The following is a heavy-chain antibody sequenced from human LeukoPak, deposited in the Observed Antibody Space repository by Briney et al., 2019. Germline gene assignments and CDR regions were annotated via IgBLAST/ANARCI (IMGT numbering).Heavy chain of an antibody. V-gene: IGHV3-23*01. CDR1: GFTFSSYA. CDR2: ISGSGGST. J-gene: IGHJ4*02. Sequence: GPSLRLSCAASGFTFSSYAMSWVSQAPGKGLEWVSAISGSGGSTYYADSVKGRFTISRDNSKNTLYLQMNSLRAEDTAVYYCAKYSSSWYVAAFDYWGQGTLVTVSS. D-gene: IGHD6-13*01. CDR3: AKYSSSWYVAAFDY.